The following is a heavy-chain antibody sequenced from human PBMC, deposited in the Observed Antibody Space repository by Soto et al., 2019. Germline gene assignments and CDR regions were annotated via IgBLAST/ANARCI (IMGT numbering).Heavy chain of an antibody. D-gene: IGHD3-22*01. Sequence: QVQLQQWGAGLLKPSETLSLRCVVNSGSFSGYYWTWIRQTPGQGLEWIGEISHSGSTNYNPSLMSRVTLSAVTSKKHFSMRLSSVTAADTALYFCARGYESSRRYLPLLDYWGQGTLVTVSS. J-gene: IGHJ4*02. V-gene: IGHV4-34*01. CDR2: ISHSGST. CDR1: SGSFSGYY. CDR3: ARGYESSRRYLPLLDY.